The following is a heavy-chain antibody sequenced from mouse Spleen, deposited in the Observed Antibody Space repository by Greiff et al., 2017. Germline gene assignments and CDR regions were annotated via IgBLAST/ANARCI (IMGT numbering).Heavy chain of an antibody. D-gene: IGHD3-3*01. CDR3: TTTYGSKGFFAY. Sequence: EVQLQQSGAELVRPGASVKLSCTASGFNIKDDYMHWVKQRPEQGLEWIGWIDPENGDTEYASKFQGKATITADTSSNTAYLQLSSLTSEDTAVYYCTTTYGSKGFFAYWGQGTLVTVSA. CDR1: GFNIKDDY. J-gene: IGHJ3*01. CDR2: IDPENGDT. V-gene: IGHV14-4*01.